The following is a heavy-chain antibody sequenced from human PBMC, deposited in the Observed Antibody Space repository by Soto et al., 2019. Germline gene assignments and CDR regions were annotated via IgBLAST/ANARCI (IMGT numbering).Heavy chain of an antibody. V-gene: IGHV1-69*13. CDR2: IIPIFGTA. Sequence: SVKVSCKASGGTFSSYSISWVRQSPVQGLEWMGGIIPIFGTANYAQKFQGRVTITADESTSTAYMELSSLRSEDTAVYYCARGGCSGGSCYSPYYYYGMDVWGQGTTVTVSS. CDR1: GGTFSSYS. D-gene: IGHD2-15*01. CDR3: ARGGCSGGSCYSPYYYYGMDV. J-gene: IGHJ6*02.